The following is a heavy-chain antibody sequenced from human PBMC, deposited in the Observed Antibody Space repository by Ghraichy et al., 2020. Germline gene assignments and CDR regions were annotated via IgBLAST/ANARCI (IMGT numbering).Heavy chain of an antibody. Sequence: ETLSLTCVASGVTFTDNWMHWVRQAPGKGLVWVSFINADGSTTNYAESVKGRFTISRDNVKKTVYLHMNSLRADDTAVYYCARDMGYSQDYWGQGTLVTVSS. V-gene: IGHV3-74*01. CDR3: ARDMGYSQDY. CDR2: INADGSTT. D-gene: IGHD5-18*01. CDR1: GVTFTDNW. J-gene: IGHJ4*02.